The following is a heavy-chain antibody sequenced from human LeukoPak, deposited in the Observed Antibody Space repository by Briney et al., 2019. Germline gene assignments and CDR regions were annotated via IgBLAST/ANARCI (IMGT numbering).Heavy chain of an antibody. J-gene: IGHJ4*02. CDR2: ISRSGSTI. V-gene: IGHV3-48*03. CDR1: GFTFSSHE. CDR3: ARLEGIRDYDY. Sequence: GGSLRLSCAASGFTFSSHEMNWVRKAPGTGQELVSYISRSGSTIYYASSMKGLFTISRDNDKNSVFLQMHSLRAENTAVYYGARLEGIRDYDYWGQGTLVIVSS. D-gene: IGHD3-10*01.